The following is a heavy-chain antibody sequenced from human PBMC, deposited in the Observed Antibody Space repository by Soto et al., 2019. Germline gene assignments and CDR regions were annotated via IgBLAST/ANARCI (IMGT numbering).Heavy chain of an antibody. J-gene: IGHJ4*02. Sequence: QITLKESGPTLVKPTQPLTLTCTFSGFSLRDYAVGVGWIRQPPGKALEWLSFIYWNDNEYYSPSLRSRLTISKDTSKNQVVLTMTNMDPVDTATYCCAHGSDWLFDYWGQGTLVTVSS. V-gene: IGHV2-5*01. D-gene: IGHD3-9*01. CDR2: IYWNDNE. CDR3: AHGSDWLFDY. CDR1: GFSLRDYAVG.